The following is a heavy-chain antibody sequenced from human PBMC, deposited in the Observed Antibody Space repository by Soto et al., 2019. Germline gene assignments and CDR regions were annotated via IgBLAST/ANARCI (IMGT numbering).Heavy chain of an antibody. Sequence: LSLTCTVSGGSISSYYWSWIRQPAGKGLEWIGRIYTSGSTNYNPSLKSRVTMSVDTSKNQFSLKLSSVTAADTAVYYCARDLVPYGDYVSGFDPWGQGTLVTVSS. CDR2: IYTSGST. CDR1: GGSISSYY. D-gene: IGHD4-17*01. V-gene: IGHV4-4*07. J-gene: IGHJ5*02. CDR3: ARDLVPYGDYVSGFDP.